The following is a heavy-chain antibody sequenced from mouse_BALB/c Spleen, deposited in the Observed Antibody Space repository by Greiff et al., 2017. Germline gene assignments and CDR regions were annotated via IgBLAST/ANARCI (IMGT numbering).Heavy chain of an antibody. V-gene: IGHV5-17*02. Sequence: EVKVVESGGGLVQPGGSRKLSCAASGFTFSSFGMHWVRQAPEKGLEWVAYISSGSSTIYYADTVKGRFTISRDNPKNTLFLQMTSLRSEDTAMYYCARELGRVFDYWGQGTTLTVSS. D-gene: IGHD4-1*01. CDR1: GFTFSSFG. J-gene: IGHJ2*01. CDR2: ISSGSSTI. CDR3: ARELGRVFDY.